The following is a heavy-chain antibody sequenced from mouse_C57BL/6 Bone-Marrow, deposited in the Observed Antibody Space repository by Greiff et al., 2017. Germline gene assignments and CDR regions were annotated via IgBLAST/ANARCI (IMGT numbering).Heavy chain of an antibody. V-gene: IGHV1-53*01. J-gene: IGHJ3*01. Sequence: QVHVKQPGTELVKPGASVKLSCKASGYTFTSYWMHWVKQRPGQGLEWIGNINPSNGGTNYNEKFKSKATLTVDKSSSTAYMQLSSLTSEDSAVYYCARCDYDRAWFAYWGQGTLVTVSA. CDR1: GYTFTSYW. D-gene: IGHD2-4*01. CDR3: ARCDYDRAWFAY. CDR2: INPSNGGT.